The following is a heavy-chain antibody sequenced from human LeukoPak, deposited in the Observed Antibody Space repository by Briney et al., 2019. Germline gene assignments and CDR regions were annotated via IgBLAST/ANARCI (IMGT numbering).Heavy chain of an antibody. V-gene: IGHV4-34*01. D-gene: IGHD6-6*01. CDR1: GGSFSSYY. J-gene: IGHJ5*02. CDR3: ARVIAARPLDWFDP. Sequence: PSETLSLTCVVYGGSFSSYYWSWIRQPPGKRLEWIGEINYSGSTYYNPSLKSRVTISVDTSKNQFSLKLSSVTAADTAVYYCARVIAARPLDWFDPWGQGTLVTVSS. CDR2: INYSGST.